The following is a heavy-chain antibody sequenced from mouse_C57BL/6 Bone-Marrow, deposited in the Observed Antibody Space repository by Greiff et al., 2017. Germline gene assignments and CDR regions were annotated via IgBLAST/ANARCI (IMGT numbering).Heavy chain of an antibody. D-gene: IGHD1-1*01. CDR1: GFTFNDYY. CDR2: IDPESGDT. CDR3: TRDYDGTRFAD. V-gene: IGHV14-4*01. Sequence: EVKLMESGAELVRPGASVKLSCTASGFTFNDYYMHWVKQKPEQGLEWIGWIDPESGDTEYASKFQGKVTIPADTSYNTAYLQISSLTSEDTAVYYCTRDYDGTRFADWGQGTLVTVSA. J-gene: IGHJ3*01.